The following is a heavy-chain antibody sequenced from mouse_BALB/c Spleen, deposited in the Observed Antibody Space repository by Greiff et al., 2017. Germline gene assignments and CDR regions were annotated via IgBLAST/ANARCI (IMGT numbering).Heavy chain of an antibody. D-gene: IGHD1-1*01. CDR2: IWSGGST. J-gene: IGHJ4*01. V-gene: IGHV2-2*02. CDR1: GFSLTSYG. CDR3: ARNSAYYGSSYYAMDY. Sequence: VQLKESGPGLVQPSQSLSITCTVSGFSLTSYGVHWVRQSPGKGLEWLGVIWSGGSTDYNAAFISRLSISKDNSKSQVFFKMNSLQANDTAIYYCARNSAYYGSSYYAMDYWGQGTSVTVSS.